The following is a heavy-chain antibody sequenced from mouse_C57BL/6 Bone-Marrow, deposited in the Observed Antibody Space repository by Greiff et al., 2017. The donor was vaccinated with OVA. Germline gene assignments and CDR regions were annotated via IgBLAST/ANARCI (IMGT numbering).Heavy chain of an antibody. CDR3: ARWDYYRSSYYFDY. V-gene: IGHV1-81*01. CDR1: GYTFTSYG. J-gene: IGHJ2*01. D-gene: IGHD1-1*01. Sequence: QVQLQQSGAELARPGASVKLSCKASGYTFTSYGISWVKQRTGQGLEWIGEIYPRSGNTYYNEKFKGKATLTADKSSSKAYMELRSLTSEDSAVYFWARWDYYRSSYYFDYWGQGTTLTVSS. CDR2: IYPRSGNT.